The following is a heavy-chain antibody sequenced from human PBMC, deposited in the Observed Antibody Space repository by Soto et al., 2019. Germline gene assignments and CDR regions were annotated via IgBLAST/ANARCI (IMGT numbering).Heavy chain of an antibody. J-gene: IGHJ6*02. CDR2: ISYDGSNK. CDR3: AKDRGYYYGMDV. D-gene: IGHD3-10*01. V-gene: IGHV3-30*18. CDR1: GFNFSSYG. Sequence: PGGSLILSCAASGFNFSSYGMHWVRPAPGKGLEWVAVISYDGSNKYYADSVKGRFTISRDNSKNTLYLQMNSLRAEDTAVYYCAKDRGYYYGMDVWGQGTTVTVSS.